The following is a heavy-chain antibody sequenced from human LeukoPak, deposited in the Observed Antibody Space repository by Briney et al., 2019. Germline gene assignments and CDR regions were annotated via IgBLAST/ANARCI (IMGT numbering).Heavy chain of an antibody. Sequence: PGGSLRLSCAASGFTFSSYAMHWVRQAPGKGLEWVAVISYDGSNKYYADPVKGRFTISRDNSKNTVCLQMNSLRVEDTAVYYCARDPSGSGWSLNYWGQGTLVTVSS. V-gene: IGHV3-30-3*01. CDR3: ARDPSGSGWSLNY. CDR2: ISYDGSNK. CDR1: GFTFSSYA. D-gene: IGHD6-19*01. J-gene: IGHJ4*02.